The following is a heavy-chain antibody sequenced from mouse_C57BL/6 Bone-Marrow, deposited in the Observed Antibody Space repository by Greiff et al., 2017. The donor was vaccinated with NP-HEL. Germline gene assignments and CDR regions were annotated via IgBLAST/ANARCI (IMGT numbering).Heavy chain of an antibody. J-gene: IGHJ1*03. CDR1: GYTFTSYG. CDR3: AREKGYYGSFDV. CDR2: IYPRSGNT. Sequence: VKLVESGAELARPGASVKLSCKASGYTFTSYGISWVKQRTGQGLEWIGEIYPRSGNTYYNEKFKGKATLTADKSSSTAYMELRSLTSEDSAVYFCAREKGYYGSFDVWGTGTTVTVSS. D-gene: IGHD2-2*01. V-gene: IGHV1-81*01.